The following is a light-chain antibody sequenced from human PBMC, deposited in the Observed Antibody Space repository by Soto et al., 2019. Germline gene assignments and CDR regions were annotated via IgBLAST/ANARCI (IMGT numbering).Light chain of an antibody. CDR1: SSDVGGYNY. V-gene: IGLV2-14*01. J-gene: IGLJ2*01. Sequence: QSALTQPASVSGSPGQSITISCTRTSSDVGGYNYVSWYQQQPGKAPKLMIYDVSNRPSGVSNRFSGSKSGNTASLTISGLQAEDEADYYCSSYTSSSTGVVFGGGTKLTVL. CDR3: SSYTSSSTGVV. CDR2: DVS.